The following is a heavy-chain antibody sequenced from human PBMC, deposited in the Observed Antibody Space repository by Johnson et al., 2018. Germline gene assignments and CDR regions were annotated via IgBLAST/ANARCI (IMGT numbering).Heavy chain of an antibody. Sequence: VQLQESGGALVKPGGSLRLSCAASGFTFNSYAMSWVRQAPGKGLEWVPAISDSGDSTYYTDSVQGRFPISRDNSKNTLYLQMNSLRAEDTAVYYCAKAQMKLWASSYYYGMDVWGQGTTVTVSS. V-gene: IGHV3-23*01. CDR2: ISDSGDST. D-gene: IGHD5-18*01. CDR3: AKAQMKLWASSYYYGMDV. CDR1: GFTFNSYA. J-gene: IGHJ6*02.